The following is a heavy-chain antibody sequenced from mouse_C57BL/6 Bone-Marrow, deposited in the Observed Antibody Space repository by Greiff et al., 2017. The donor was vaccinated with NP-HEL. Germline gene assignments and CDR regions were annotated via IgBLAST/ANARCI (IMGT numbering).Heavy chain of an antibody. CDR1: GYTFTSYW. Sequence: QVHVKQPGAELVMPGASVKLSCKASGYTFTSYWMHWVKQRPGQGLEWIGEIDPSDSYTNYNQKFKGKSTLTVDKSSSTAYMQLSSLTSEDSAVYYCARDYSSSPYAMDYWGQGTSVTVSS. CDR2: IDPSDSYT. D-gene: IGHD1-1*01. J-gene: IGHJ4*01. CDR3: ARDYSSSPYAMDY. V-gene: IGHV1-69*01.